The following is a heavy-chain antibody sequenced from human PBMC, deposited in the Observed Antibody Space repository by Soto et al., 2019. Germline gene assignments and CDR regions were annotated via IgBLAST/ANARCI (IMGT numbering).Heavy chain of an antibody. J-gene: IGHJ1*01. CDR3: ATEDESSGHAGTFQH. D-gene: IGHD3-22*01. V-gene: IGHV3-30-3*01. Sequence: QVQLVESGGDVVQPGRSLRLSCAASGFTFSMYVMHWVLQGPNKGLEWVAGISHDGASKHYADSVRDRFTLSRDNSKNTLNLEMNSLRTEDTAVYYCATEDESSGHAGTFQHWGQGTLVTVS. CDR2: ISHDGASK. CDR1: GFTFSMYV.